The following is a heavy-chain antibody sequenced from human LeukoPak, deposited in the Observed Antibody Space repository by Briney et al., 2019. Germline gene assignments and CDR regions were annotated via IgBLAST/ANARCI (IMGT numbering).Heavy chain of an antibody. CDR3: ARSAGWWSLDY. D-gene: IGHD2-8*02. V-gene: IGHV4-4*02. CDR2: ISHGGIT. J-gene: IGHJ4*02. Sequence: SETLSLTCAVSGDTISSRNWWNWVRQSPGKGLDWVGEISHGGITKHNPSLKNRVTISKDNSRNEFSLKLNSVTAADTAVYFCARSAGWWSLDYWGQGALVTVSA. CDR1: GDTISSRNW.